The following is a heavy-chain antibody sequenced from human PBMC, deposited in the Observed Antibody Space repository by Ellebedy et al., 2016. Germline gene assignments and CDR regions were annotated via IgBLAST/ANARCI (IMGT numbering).Heavy chain of an antibody. J-gene: IGHJ6*02. V-gene: IGHV1-18*01. Sequence: ASVKVSCXASGYTFTSYGISWVRQAPGQGFEWMGWISAYNGNTNYAQKLQGRVTMTTDTSTSTAYMELRSLRSDDTAVYYCARDVPHDYGGNSYYYGMDVWGQGTTVTVSS. CDR3: ARDVPHDYGGNSYYYGMDV. CDR1: GYTFTSYG. D-gene: IGHD4-23*01. CDR2: ISAYNGNT.